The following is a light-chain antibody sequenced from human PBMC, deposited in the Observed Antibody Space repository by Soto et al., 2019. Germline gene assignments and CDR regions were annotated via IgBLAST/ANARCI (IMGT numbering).Light chain of an antibody. J-gene: IGKJ1*01. CDR3: HQRQSWPRT. CDR2: LTS. Sequence: EIVLTQPPATLSSFPGDRVTLSCRASQAVNTRLAWYQHKPGQAPRLLIYLTSNMAAGIPARFSGSGSETDFTLTISDVEHEDFAVYYCHQRQSWPRTFGQGTNVDIK. V-gene: IGKV3-11*01. CDR1: QAVNTR.